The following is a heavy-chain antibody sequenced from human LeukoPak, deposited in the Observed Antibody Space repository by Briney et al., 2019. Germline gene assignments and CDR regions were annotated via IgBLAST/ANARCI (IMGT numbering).Heavy chain of an antibody. J-gene: IGHJ6*02. CDR3: ARDGSSGWAIYYYYGMDV. V-gene: IGHV1-18*01. CDR1: GFTFTSHD. CDR2: ISAYNGNT. Sequence: ASVKVSCKASGFTFTSHDYNWVRQAPGQGLEWMGWISAYNGNTNYAQKLQGRVTMTTDTSTSTAYMELRSLRSDDTAVYYCARDGSSGWAIYYYYGMDVWGQGTTVTVSS. D-gene: IGHD6-19*01.